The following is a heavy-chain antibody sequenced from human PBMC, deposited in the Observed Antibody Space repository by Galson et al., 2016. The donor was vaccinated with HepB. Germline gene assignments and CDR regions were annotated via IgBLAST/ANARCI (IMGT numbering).Heavy chain of an antibody. CDR2: TAYDGSNK. Sequence: SLRLSCAASGFTFSSYGMHWVRQAPGKGLEWVAVTAYDGSNKYCADSVKGRFTISRDNSKNTLYLQMNSLRPEDTAVYFCAKAGYHGADAYYYYFDYWGQGTWVTVSS. J-gene: IGHJ4*02. V-gene: IGHV3-30*18. CDR3: AKAGYHGADAYYYYFDY. D-gene: IGHD3-16*01. CDR1: GFTFSSYG.